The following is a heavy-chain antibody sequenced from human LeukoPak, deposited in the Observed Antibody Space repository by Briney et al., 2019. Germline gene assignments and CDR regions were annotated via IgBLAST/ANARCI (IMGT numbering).Heavy chain of an antibody. J-gene: IGHJ6*03. D-gene: IGHD2-2*01. V-gene: IGHV4-34*01. CDR3: ARALTVCSSTSCSTSYYYYYYMDV. CDR1: GGSFSGYY. CDR2: INHSGST. Sequence: SETLSLTCAVYGGSFSGYYWSWIRQPPGKGLEWIGEINHSGSTNYNPSLKSRVTISVDTSKNQFSLKLSSVTAADTAVYYCARALTVCSSTSCSTSYYYYYYMDVWGKGTTVTISS.